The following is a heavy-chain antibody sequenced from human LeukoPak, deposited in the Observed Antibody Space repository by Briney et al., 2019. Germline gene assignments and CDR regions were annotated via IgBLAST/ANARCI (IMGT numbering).Heavy chain of an antibody. CDR3: ARGGGLDV. CDR2: INHNGNVN. J-gene: IGHJ6*02. Sequence: GGSLRLSCAASGFTFSSYWMNWARKAPGKGLEWVASINHNGNVNYYVDSVKGRFTISRDNAKNSLYLQMSNLGAEDTAVYFCARGGGLDVWGQGATVTVSS. D-gene: IGHD3-16*01. CDR1: GFTFSSYW. V-gene: IGHV3-7*03.